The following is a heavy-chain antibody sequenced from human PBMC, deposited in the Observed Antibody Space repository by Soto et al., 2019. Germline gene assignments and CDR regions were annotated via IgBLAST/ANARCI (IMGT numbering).Heavy chain of an antibody. CDR1: GGSISSGGYY. D-gene: IGHD3-3*01. V-gene: IGHV4-31*03. CDR2: IYYSGST. Sequence: SETLSLTCTVSGGSISSGGYYWSWIRQHPGKGLEWIGYIYYSGSTYYNPSLKSRVTISVDTSKNQFSLKLSSVTAADTAVYYCARYATTIFERGPFDYWGQGTLVTVSS. CDR3: ARYATTIFERGPFDY. J-gene: IGHJ4*02.